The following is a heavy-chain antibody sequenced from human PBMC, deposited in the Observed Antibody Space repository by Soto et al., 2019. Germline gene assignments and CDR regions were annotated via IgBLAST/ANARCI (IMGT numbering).Heavy chain of an antibody. CDR3: ARGRCSGGSCFPKRVKYFDY. CDR2: IWYDGSNK. V-gene: IGHV3-33*01. D-gene: IGHD2-15*01. Sequence: GGSLRLSCAASGFTFSSYGMHWVRQAPGKGLEWVAVIWYDGSNKYYADSVKGRFTISRDNSKNTLYLQMNSLRAEDTAVYYCARGRCSGGSCFPKRVKYFDYWGQGTLVTVSS. CDR1: GFTFSSYG. J-gene: IGHJ4*02.